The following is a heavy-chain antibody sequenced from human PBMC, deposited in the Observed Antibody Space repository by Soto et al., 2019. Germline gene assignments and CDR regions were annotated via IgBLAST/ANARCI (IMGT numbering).Heavy chain of an antibody. CDR1: GGTFSSYA. V-gene: IGHV1-69*13. J-gene: IGHJ6*02. CDR3: ARDPPKGSGTHPDV. D-gene: IGHD6-25*01. CDR2: IIPIFGTA. Sequence: SVKVSCKASGGTFSSYAISWVRQAPGQGLEWMGGIIPIFGTANYAQKFQGRVTITADESTSTAYMELSSLRSEDTAVYYCARDPPKGSGTHPDVWGQGTTVTVSS.